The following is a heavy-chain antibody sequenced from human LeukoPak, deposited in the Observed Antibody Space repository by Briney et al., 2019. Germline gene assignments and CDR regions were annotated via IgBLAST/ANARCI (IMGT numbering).Heavy chain of an antibody. CDR3: ARGSLGREVSAFFKN. D-gene: IGHD5/OR15-5a*01. CDR2: IYTTGST. Sequence: PSETLSLTCTVSGGSISSYYWSWIRQPAGKGLEWIRRIYTTGSTNYNPSLKSRVTISVDTSENQFSLRLSSVTAADTAVYYCARGSLGREVSAFFKNWGQGILVTVSS. CDR1: GGSISSYY. J-gene: IGHJ4*02. V-gene: IGHV4-4*07.